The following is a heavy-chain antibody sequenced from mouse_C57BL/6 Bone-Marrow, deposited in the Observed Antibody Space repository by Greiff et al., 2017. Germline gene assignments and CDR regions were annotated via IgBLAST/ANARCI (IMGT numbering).Heavy chain of an antibody. CDR1: GYAFSSSW. CDR2: IYPGDGDT. J-gene: IGHJ3*01. CDR3: ASEGFTVPWFAY. Sequence: QVQLQQSGPELVKPGASVKISCKASGYAFSSSWMNWVKQRPGKGLEWIGRIYPGDGDTNYNGKFKGKATLTADKSSSTAYMQLSSLTSEDSAVYFCASEGFTVPWFAYWGQGTLVTVSA. V-gene: IGHV1-82*01.